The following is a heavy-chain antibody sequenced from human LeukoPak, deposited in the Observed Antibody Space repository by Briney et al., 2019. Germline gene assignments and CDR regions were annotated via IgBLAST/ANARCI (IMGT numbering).Heavy chain of an antibody. D-gene: IGHD1/OR15-1a*01. CDR1: GFTFRSYT. CDR3: AKGARGTSANSYYYGMDV. J-gene: IGHJ6*02. CDR2: ISGGGTTT. V-gene: IGHV3-23*01. Sequence: GGSLRLSCTASGFTFRSYTMNWVRQAPGKGLEWVSTISGGGTTTYYAESVKGRFTISRDNSKNTLYLQLNSLRAEDTAVYYCAKGARGTSANSYYYGMDVWGQGTTVTVSS.